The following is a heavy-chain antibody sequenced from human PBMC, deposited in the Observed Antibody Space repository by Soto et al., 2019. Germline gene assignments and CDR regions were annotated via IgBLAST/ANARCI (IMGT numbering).Heavy chain of an antibody. D-gene: IGHD3-3*01. Sequence: SVKVSCKASGGTFSSYTISWVRQAPGQGLEWMGRIIPILGIANYAQKLQGRVTMTTDTSTSTVYMELSSLRSEDTAVYYCARGVYYDFWSGYFTVPPYGMDVWGQGTTVTVSS. CDR3: ARGVYYDFWSGYFTVPPYGMDV. CDR2: IIPILGIA. V-gene: IGHV1-69*02. CDR1: GGTFSSYT. J-gene: IGHJ6*02.